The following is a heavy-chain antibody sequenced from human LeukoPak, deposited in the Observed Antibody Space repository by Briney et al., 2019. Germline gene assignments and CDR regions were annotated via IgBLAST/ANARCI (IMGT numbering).Heavy chain of an antibody. Sequence: SETLSLTCSVHDGSFSGYYCSWIRQPPGKGLEWLGEIHHSGIINYNPSLKSRLTLSEDTPNIQFSLRLTSVTAADTAVYFCARGHSTSGFDYWGRGTLVTVSS. CDR1: DGSFSGYY. D-gene: IGHD2-2*01. CDR2: IHHSGII. J-gene: IGHJ4*02. V-gene: IGHV4-34*01. CDR3: ARGHSTSGFDY.